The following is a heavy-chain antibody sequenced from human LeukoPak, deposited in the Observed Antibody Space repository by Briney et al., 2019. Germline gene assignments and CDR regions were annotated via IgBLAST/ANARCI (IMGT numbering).Heavy chain of an antibody. Sequence: ASVKVSCKASGYTFTGYYMHWVRQAPGQGLEWMGRINPNSGGTNYAQKFQGRVTMTRDTSISTAYMELSRLRFDDTAVYYCARGWSSGYREYFQHWGQGTLVTVSS. CDR1: GYTFTGYY. CDR2: INPNSGGT. CDR3: ARGWSSGYREYFQH. D-gene: IGHD3-22*01. V-gene: IGHV1-2*06. J-gene: IGHJ1*01.